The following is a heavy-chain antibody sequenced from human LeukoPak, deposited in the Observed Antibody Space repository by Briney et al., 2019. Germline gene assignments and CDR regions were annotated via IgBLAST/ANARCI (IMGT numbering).Heavy chain of an antibody. CDR3: ARGAGRLRFYGY. D-gene: IGHD5-12*01. Sequence: ASVKVSCKASGYTFTSYVINWVRQATGQGLEWMGWMNPNSGNTGYAQKFQGRVTMTRNTSISTAYMELSSLRSEDTAVYYCARGAGRLRFYGYWGQGTLVTVSS. J-gene: IGHJ4*02. CDR1: GYTFTSYV. V-gene: IGHV1-8*01. CDR2: MNPNSGNT.